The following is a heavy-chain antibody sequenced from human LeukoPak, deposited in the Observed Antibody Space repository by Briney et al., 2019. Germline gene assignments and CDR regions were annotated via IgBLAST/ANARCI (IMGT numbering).Heavy chain of an antibody. V-gene: IGHV4-34*01. J-gene: IGHJ4*02. CDR2: INHSGST. Sequence: SETLSLTCAVYGGSFSGYYWSWIRQPPGKGLEWIGEINHSGSTNYNPSLKSRVTISVDTSKNQFSLKLSSVTAAGTAVYYCARGGGYSYGFGIVATPRPRTYYFDYWGQGTLVTVSS. D-gene: IGHD5-12*01. CDR1: GGSFSGYY. CDR3: ARGGGYSYGFGIVATPRPRTYYFDY.